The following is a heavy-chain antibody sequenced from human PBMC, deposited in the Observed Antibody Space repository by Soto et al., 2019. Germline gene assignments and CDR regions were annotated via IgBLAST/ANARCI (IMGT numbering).Heavy chain of an antibody. Sequence: PSETLSLTCTVSGGSISSYYWSWIRQPPGKGLEWIGYIYYSGSTNYNPSLKSRVTISVDTSKNQFSLKLSSVTAADTAVYYCARDSVWGSSLHFDSWGQGTLVTVSS. CDR1: GGSISSYY. J-gene: IGHJ4*02. D-gene: IGHD3-16*01. CDR3: ARDSVWGSSLHFDS. V-gene: IGHV4-59*01. CDR2: IYYSGST.